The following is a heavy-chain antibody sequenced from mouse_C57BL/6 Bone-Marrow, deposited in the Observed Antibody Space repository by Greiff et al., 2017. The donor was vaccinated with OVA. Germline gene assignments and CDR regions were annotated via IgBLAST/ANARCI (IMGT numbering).Heavy chain of an antibody. J-gene: IGHJ2*01. CDR1: GFNIKDYY. D-gene: IGHD2-3*01. Sequence: EVKLQESGAELVRPGASVKLSCTASGFNIKDYYMHWVKQRPEQGLEWIGRIDPEDGDTEYAPKFQGKATMTADTSSNTAYLQLSSLTSEDTAVYYCTPYLDGYYYFDYWGQGTTLTVSS. V-gene: IGHV14-1*01. CDR3: TPYLDGYYYFDY. CDR2: IDPEDGDT.